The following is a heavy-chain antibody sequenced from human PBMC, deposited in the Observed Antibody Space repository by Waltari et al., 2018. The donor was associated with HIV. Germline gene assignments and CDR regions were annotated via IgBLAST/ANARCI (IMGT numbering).Heavy chain of an antibody. CDR1: GLSFSTLS. Sequence: EVHLVESGGGLVQPGGSLRLSCAASGLSFSTLSMNWFRQAPGGGLEWVSYISSSCTSIYYADHVKGRFTISRDNAKNSLYRQMNSLRAEDTAVYYCARPLGYCSSTSCPLVDYWGQGALVTVSS. V-gene: IGHV3-48*01. J-gene: IGHJ4*02. D-gene: IGHD2-2*01. CDR2: ISSSCTSI. CDR3: ARPLGYCSSTSCPLVDY.